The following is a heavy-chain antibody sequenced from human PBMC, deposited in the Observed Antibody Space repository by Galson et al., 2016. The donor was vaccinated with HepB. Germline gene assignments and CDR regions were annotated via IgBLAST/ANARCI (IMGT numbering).Heavy chain of an antibody. CDR3: ARVGVFVWYGDNRAAFDV. CDR1: GYIFTNYY. V-gene: IGHV1-46*04. D-gene: IGHD6-13*01. Sequence: SVKVSCKASGYIFTNYYLHWVRQAPRQGLEWLGMINPSGGTTLYAQKLKGRVTMTRDTSTTTVYMDLRGLTSEDTTIYYCARVGVFVWYGDNRAAFDVWGQGTTVTVSS. CDR2: INPSGGTT. J-gene: IGHJ3*01.